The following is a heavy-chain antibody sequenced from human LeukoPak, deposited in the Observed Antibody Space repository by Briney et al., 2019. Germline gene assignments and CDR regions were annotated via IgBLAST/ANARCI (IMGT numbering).Heavy chain of an antibody. Sequence: SETLSLTCTVSGGSISSYYWSWIRQPPGKGLERIANIYHTGSTNYNPSLSSRVTISIDTAKNQFSLKLTSVTAADTAVYYCARRGRNSSGWQDYLWGQGTLVTVPS. CDR2: IYHTGST. V-gene: IGHV4-59*01. J-gene: IGHJ4*02. CDR3: ARRGRNSSGWQDYL. D-gene: IGHD6-25*01. CDR1: GGSISSYY.